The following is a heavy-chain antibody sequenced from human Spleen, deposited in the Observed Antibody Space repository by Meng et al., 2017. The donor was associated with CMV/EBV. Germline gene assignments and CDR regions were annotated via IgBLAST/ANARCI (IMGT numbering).Heavy chain of an antibody. J-gene: IGHJ4*02. CDR2: INPNSGGT. CDR3: AREDITAAGNFDY. V-gene: IGHV1-2*02. CDR1: GYTCTGYY. D-gene: IGHD6-13*01. Sequence: KASGYTCTGYYMHWVRQAPGRGLEWMGWINPNSGGTKYAQTFQGRVTMTRDTSISTAYMDLSRLRSDDTAVYYCAREDITAAGNFDYWGQGTLVTVSS.